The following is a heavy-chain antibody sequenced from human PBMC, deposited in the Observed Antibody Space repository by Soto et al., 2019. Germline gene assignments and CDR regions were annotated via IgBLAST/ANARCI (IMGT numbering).Heavy chain of an antibody. CDR3: ARDWGFGLGNYSPNAFDN. CDR1: EDSVSSNSAA. D-gene: IGHD3-10*01. Sequence: PSQTLSLTCAISEDSVSSNSAAWNWIRQSPSRGLEWLGRTYYRSKWYNEYAFSVESRITINPDTSKNQFSLQLNSVTPEDTAVLYCARDWGFGLGNYSPNAFDNRGPGTIVTVSS. J-gene: IGHJ3*02. CDR2: TYYRSKWYN. V-gene: IGHV6-1*01.